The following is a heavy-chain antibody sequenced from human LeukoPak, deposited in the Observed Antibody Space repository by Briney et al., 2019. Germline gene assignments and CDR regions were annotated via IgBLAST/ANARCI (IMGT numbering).Heavy chain of an antibody. CDR2: IYSGGKI. D-gene: IGHD2-15*01. V-gene: IGHV3-53*01. J-gene: IGHJ4*02. Sequence: GGSLRLSCAASGFTVSSTYMSWVRQAPGKGLEWVSVIYSGGKIYYIDSVKGRFTISRDTSKNTLYLQMNSLRAEDTAVYFCASRHCSGGGCYFAGADPFDYWGQGTLVTVSS. CDR3: ASRHCSGGGCYFAGADPFDY. CDR1: GFTVSSTY.